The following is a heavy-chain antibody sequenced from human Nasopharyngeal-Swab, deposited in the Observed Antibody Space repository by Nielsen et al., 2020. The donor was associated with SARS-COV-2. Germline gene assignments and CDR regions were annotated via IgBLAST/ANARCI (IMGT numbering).Heavy chain of an antibody. CDR2: IYSTGST. J-gene: IGHJ5*02. D-gene: IGHD6-19*01. V-gene: IGHV4-39*07. CDR3: AREERGYSSGWYSSWFDP. Sequence: WIRQPPGKGLEWIGLIYSTGSTYYNPSLKSRVTISVDTSKNQFSLRLTSVTAADTAVYYCAREERGYSSGWYSSWFDPWGQGTLGTVSS.